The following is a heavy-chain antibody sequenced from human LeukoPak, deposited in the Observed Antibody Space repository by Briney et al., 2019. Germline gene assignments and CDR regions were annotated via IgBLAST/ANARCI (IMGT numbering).Heavy chain of an antibody. Sequence: PSETLSLTCNVSGYFLSIGFYWGWIRQPPGKGLEWIVSVYHSGTTIYNPSLKSRVTMSMDTSMNHYSLKLRSVTAADTAVYYCARTLSDASPVATWGHGTLVTVSS. CDR1: GYFLSIGFY. CDR2: VYHSGTT. J-gene: IGHJ4*01. V-gene: IGHV4-38-2*02. D-gene: IGHD2-8*01. CDR3: ARTLSDASPVAT.